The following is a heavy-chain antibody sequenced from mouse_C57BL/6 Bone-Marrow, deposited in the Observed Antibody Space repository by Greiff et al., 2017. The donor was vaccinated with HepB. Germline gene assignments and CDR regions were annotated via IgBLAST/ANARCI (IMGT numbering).Heavy chain of an antibody. J-gene: IGHJ1*03. Sequence: VQLQQPGAELVKPGASVKMSCKASGYTFTSYWITWVKQRPGQGLEWIGDIYPGSGSTNYNEKFKSKATLTVDTSSSTAYMQLSNLTSEDSAVYYCARPAKVIPGYFDVWGTGTTVTVSS. CDR3: ARPAKVIPGYFDV. CDR2: IYPGSGST. V-gene: IGHV1-55*01. CDR1: GYTFTSYW. D-gene: IGHD1-3*01.